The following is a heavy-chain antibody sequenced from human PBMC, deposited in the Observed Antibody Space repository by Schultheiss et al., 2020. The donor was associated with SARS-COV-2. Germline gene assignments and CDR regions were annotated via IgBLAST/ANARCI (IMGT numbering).Heavy chain of an antibody. Sequence: SQTLSLTCTVSGGSISSYYWSWIRQPPGKGLEWIGYIYYSGSTNYNPSLKSRVTISVDTSKNQFSLKLSSVTAADTAVYYCARGWMATGGDWGQGTLVTVSS. CDR1: GGSISSYY. CDR2: IYYSGST. J-gene: IGHJ4*02. D-gene: IGHD5-24*01. CDR3: ARGWMATGGD. V-gene: IGHV4-59*12.